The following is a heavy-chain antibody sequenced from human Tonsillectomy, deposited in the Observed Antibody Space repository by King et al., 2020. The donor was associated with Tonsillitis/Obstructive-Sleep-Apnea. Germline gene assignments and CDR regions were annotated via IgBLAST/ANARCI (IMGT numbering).Heavy chain of an antibody. CDR2: ISYDGGNK. Sequence: VQLVESGGGVVQPGRSLRLSCAASGFTFSSYSMHWVRQAPGKGLEWVAVISYDGGNKYYADSVKGRFTISRDNSKDTLYLQMNNFRAEDTAVYYCVSYRWYIVVLPAAPFDYWGQGTLVTVSS. J-gene: IGHJ4*02. V-gene: IGHV3-30*04. CDR1: GFTFSSYS. D-gene: IGHD2-2*01. CDR3: VSYRWYIVVLPAAPFDY.